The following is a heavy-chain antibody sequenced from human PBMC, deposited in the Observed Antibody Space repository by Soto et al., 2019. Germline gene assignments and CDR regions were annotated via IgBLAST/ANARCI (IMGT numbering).Heavy chain of an antibody. J-gene: IGHJ4*02. D-gene: IGHD2-15*01. V-gene: IGHV4-31*03. CDR2: RYYSEST. Sequence: PSETLSLTCTVSGGSITTGGYYWSWIRQLPGKGLGWIGHRYYSESTYYNPSLKSRVSTSLDTSKNQFSLKLSFVTAADTAMYYCARTKCSGGSCYSWSLDYWGQGTPVTVSS. CDR3: ARTKCSGGSCYSWSLDY. CDR1: GGSITTGGYY.